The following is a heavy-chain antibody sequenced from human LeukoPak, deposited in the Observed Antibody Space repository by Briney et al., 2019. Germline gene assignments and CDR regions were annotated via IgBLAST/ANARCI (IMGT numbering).Heavy chain of an antibody. CDR2: IIPILGIA. CDR3: ARDRNSYGYIGAFDI. Sequence: ASVKVSCKASGDTFSSYAISWVRQAPGQGLEWMGRIIPILGIANYAQKFQGRVTITADKSTSTAYMELSSLRSEDTAVYYCARDRNSYGYIGAFDIWGQGTMVTVSS. V-gene: IGHV1-69*04. J-gene: IGHJ3*02. CDR1: GDTFSSYA. D-gene: IGHD5-18*01.